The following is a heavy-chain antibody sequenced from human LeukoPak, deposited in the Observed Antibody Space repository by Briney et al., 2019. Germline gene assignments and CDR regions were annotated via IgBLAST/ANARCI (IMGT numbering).Heavy chain of an antibody. CDR2: IRGSGGST. J-gene: IGHJ6*04. V-gene: IGHV3-23*01. Sequence: GGSLRLSCAASGFTFSSYAMSWVRQAPGKGLEWVSAIRGSGGSTYYADSVKGRFTISRDNSKNSLYLQMNSLRAEDTAVYYCAELGITMIGGVWGKGTTVTISS. CDR3: AELGITMIGGV. CDR1: GFTFSSYA. D-gene: IGHD3-10*02.